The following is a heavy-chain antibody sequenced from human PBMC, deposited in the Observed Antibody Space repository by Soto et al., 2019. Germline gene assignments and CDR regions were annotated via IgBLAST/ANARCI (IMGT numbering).Heavy chain of an antibody. V-gene: IGHV3-23*01. J-gene: IGHJ3*01. CDR3: AKDTVGGYSFWSGYYSDGLDV. CDR2: IIGSADGT. D-gene: IGHD3-3*01. Sequence: EVKLLESGGGLAQPGGSLRLSCVGSGFTFDSYAISWVRQAPGGRLKWMAAIIGSADGTDYAHSVRGRFTISRDNAKKTVHLQMDSLRVEDTAVYFCAKDTVGGYSFWSGYYSDGLDVWGQGTLVSVS. CDR1: GFTFDSYA.